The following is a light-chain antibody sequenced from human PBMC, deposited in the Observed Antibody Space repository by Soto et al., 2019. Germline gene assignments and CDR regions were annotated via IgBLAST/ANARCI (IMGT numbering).Light chain of an antibody. CDR1: SANIGAAYN. V-gene: IGLV1-40*01. J-gene: IGLJ1*01. CDR3: QSYERSLSGYV. CDR2: GNN. Sequence: QSVLTQPPSVSGAPGQRVTISCTGSSANIGAAYNVDWYQQLSGTAPKLLIYGNNNRASGVPARFSGSKSGTSATLAIAGLQAEDEGDYYCQSYERSLSGYVFGTGTKLTVL.